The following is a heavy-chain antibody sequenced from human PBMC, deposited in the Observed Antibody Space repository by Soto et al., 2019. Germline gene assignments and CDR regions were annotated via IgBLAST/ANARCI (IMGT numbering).Heavy chain of an antibody. V-gene: IGHV5-10-1*01. CDR1: GYSFTSYW. Sequence: PGASLKNSCKVSGYSFTSYWISWVRQMPGKGLEWMGRIDPSDSYTNYSPSFQGHVTISADKSISTAYLQWSSLKASDTAMYYCARLGVVVAASYYYYYGTDVWGQGTTVTVSS. CDR3: ARLGVVVAASYYYYYGTDV. CDR2: IDPSDSYT. D-gene: IGHD2-15*01. J-gene: IGHJ6*02.